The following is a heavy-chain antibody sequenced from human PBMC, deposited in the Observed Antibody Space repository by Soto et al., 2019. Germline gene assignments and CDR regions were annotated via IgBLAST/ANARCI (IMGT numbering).Heavy chain of an antibody. Sequence: EVQLVESGGGLVKPGGSLRLSCAASGFTFSNFWMNWVRQAPGKGLEWVGRIKSKTDGMTTDYAAPVKGRFTISRDDTKNTLYLQMNSLKTADTALYYCIPLALKDSSGWYEFSDWGQGTLVTVSS. V-gene: IGHV3-15*07. D-gene: IGHD6-19*01. J-gene: IGHJ4*02. CDR2: IKSKTDGMTT. CDR1: GFTFSNFW. CDR3: IPLALKDSSGWYEFSD.